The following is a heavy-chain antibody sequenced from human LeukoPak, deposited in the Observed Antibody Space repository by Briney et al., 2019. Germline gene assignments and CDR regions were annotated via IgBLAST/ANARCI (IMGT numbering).Heavy chain of an antibody. CDR2: ISSSSSYI. CDR3: ARTKIAAAGTEVDY. CDR1: GFTFSSYS. V-gene: IGHV3-21*01. D-gene: IGHD6-13*01. Sequence: PGGSLRLSCAASGFTFSSYSMNWVRQAPGKGLEWVSSISSSSSYIYYADSVKGRFTISRDNAKNSLYLQMNSLRAEDTAVYYCARTKIAAAGTEVDYWGQGTLVTVSS. J-gene: IGHJ4*02.